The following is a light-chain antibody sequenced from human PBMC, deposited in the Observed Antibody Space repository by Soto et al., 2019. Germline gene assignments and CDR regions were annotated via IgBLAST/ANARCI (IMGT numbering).Light chain of an antibody. CDR1: KLGDEY. CDR3: QAWDTSTGV. V-gene: IGLV3-1*01. CDR2: QDR. Sequence: SYELTQPPSVSVSPGQTASITCSGDKLGDEYACWYQQKPGQSPVLVIYQDRKRPSGIPERFSGSSSGNTATLTISGTQAMDEADYYCQAWDTSTGVFGGGTKLTVL. J-gene: IGLJ2*01.